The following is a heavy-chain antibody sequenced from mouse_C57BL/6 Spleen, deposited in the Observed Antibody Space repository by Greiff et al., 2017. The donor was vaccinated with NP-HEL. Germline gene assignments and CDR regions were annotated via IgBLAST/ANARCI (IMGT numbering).Heavy chain of an antibody. CDR2: IDPENGDT. D-gene: IGHD2-2*01. V-gene: IGHV14-4*01. CDR3: TTGEVTTKGYYAMDY. CDR1: GFNIKDDY. Sequence: EVQLQQSGAELVRPGASVKLSCTASGFNIKDDYMHWVKQRPEQGLEWIGWIDPENGDTEYASKFQGKATITADTSFNTAYLQLSSLTSEDTAVYYGTTGEVTTKGYYAMDYWGQGTSVTVSS. J-gene: IGHJ4*01.